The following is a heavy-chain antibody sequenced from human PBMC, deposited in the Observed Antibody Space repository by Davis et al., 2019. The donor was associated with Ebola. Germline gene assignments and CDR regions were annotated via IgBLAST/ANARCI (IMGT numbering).Heavy chain of an antibody. D-gene: IGHD1-1*01. CDR3: STTERDIDY. CDR2: TRSKANSYAT. V-gene: IGHV3-73*01. J-gene: IGHJ4*02. CDR1: GFTFSGSA. Sequence: GESLKISCAASGFTFSGSAMHWVRQASGKGLEWVGRTRSKANSYATAYAASVTGRFTISRDDSKNTAYLQMNSLKTEDTAVYYCSTTERDIDYWGQGTLVTVSS.